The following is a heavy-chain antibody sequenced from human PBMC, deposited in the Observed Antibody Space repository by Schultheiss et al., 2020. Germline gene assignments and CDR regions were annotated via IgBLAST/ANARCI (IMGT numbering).Heavy chain of an antibody. V-gene: IGHV4-59*12. CDR1: GGSISSYY. D-gene: IGHD6-19*01. Sequence: SQTLSLTCTVSGGSISSYYWSWIRQPPGKGLEWIGYIYYSGSTNYNPSLKSRVTISVDTSKNQFSLKLSSVTAADTAVYYCARSLSSGHNWFDPWGQGTLVTVS. CDR3: ARSLSSGHNWFDP. CDR2: IYYSGST. J-gene: IGHJ5*02.